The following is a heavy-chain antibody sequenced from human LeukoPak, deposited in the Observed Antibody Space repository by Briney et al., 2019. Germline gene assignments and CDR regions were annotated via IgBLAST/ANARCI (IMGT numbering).Heavy chain of an antibody. J-gene: IGHJ4*02. CDR1: GFTFSGYD. Sequence: GGSLRLSCAASGFTFSGYDMHWVRQVTRKGLERVSAIGTTGDPYYPGSVKGRFIISRENAKNSLYLQMNSLRAGDTAVYYCARGGYSYGGLDYWGQGTLVTVSS. D-gene: IGHD5-18*01. V-gene: IGHV3-13*05. CDR2: IGTTGDP. CDR3: ARGGYSYGGLDY.